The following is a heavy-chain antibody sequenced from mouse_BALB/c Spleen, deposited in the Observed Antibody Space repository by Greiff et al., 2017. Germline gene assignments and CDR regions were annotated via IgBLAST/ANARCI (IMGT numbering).Heavy chain of an antibody. V-gene: IGHV5-6-5*01. CDR1: GFTFSSYA. D-gene: IGHD2-1*01. CDR3: ARFYYGNYVIYAMDY. J-gene: IGHJ4*01. Sequence: EVKVVESGGGLVKPGGSLKLSCAASGFTFSSYAMSWVRQTPEKRLEWVASISSGGSTYYPDSVKGRFTISRDNARNILYLQMSSLRSEDTAMYYCARFYYGNYVIYAMDYWGQGTSVTVSS. CDR2: ISSGGST.